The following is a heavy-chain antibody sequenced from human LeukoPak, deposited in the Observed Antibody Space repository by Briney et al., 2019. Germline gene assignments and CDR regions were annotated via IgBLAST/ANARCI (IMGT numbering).Heavy chain of an antibody. J-gene: IGHJ6*02. CDR3: VRDRVDSSGYYYYYGMDV. V-gene: IGHV4-34*01. CDR2: INHSGST. Sequence: SETLSLTCAVYGGSFSGYYWGWIRQPPGKGLEWIGEINHSGSTIYNPSLRSRLTMSADTSKNQFSLKLRSATAADTAIYYCVRDRVDSSGYYYYYGMDVWGQGTTVTVSS. CDR1: GGSFSGYY. D-gene: IGHD3-22*01.